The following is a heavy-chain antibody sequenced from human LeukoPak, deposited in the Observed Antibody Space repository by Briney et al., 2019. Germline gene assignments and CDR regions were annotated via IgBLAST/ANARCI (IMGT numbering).Heavy chain of an antibody. V-gene: IGHV3-21*01. D-gene: IGHD6-19*01. Sequence: PGGSLRLSCAASGFTFIPYNMNWVGQAPGKGLEWVSSISSTGIYIYYADSVKGRFTISRDNAKNSLYLQLDNLRVEDTALYYCARERDRTSGWYSGIDYWGQGALVTVSS. CDR3: ARERDRTSGWYSGIDY. CDR1: GFTFIPYN. CDR2: ISSTGIYI. J-gene: IGHJ4*02.